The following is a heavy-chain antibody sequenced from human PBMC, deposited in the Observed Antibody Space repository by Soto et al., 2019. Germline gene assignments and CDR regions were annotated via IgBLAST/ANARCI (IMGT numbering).Heavy chain of an antibody. Sequence: GASVKVSCKASGYTFTSYDINWVRQATGQGLEWMGWMNPNSGNTGYAQKFQGRVTMTRNTSISTAYMELSSLRSEDTAVYYCARGLFERGDSDYWGQGTLVTVSS. J-gene: IGHJ4*02. V-gene: IGHV1-8*01. D-gene: IGHD4-17*01. CDR1: GYTFTSYD. CDR3: ARGLFERGDSDY. CDR2: MNPNSGNT.